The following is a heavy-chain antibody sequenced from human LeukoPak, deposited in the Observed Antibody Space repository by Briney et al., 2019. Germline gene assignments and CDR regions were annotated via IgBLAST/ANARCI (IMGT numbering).Heavy chain of an antibody. CDR2: ISSSGAST. Sequence: PGGSLRLSCAGSGFAFSSYAVSWVRQAPGKGLEWVSAISSSGASTYYADSVKGRFTISRDNSKNTLYLQMNSLRAEDTAVYYCAKGQWLALDYWGQGTLVTVSS. V-gene: IGHV3-23*01. CDR3: AKGQWLALDY. J-gene: IGHJ4*02. D-gene: IGHD6-19*01. CDR1: GFAFSSYA.